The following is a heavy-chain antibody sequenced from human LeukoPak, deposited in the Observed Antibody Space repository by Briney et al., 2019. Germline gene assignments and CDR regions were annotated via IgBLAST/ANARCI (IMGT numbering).Heavy chain of an antibody. Sequence: PGGSLRLSCAASGFTFSSYWMSWVRQAPGKGLEWVANIKQDGSENYYVDSVKGRFTISRDNAKNSLYLQMNSLRAEDTAVYYCARDFYSSWYVDWGQGTLVTVSS. J-gene: IGHJ4*02. CDR2: IKQDGSEN. D-gene: IGHD6-13*01. V-gene: IGHV3-7*03. CDR1: GFTFSSYW. CDR3: ARDFYSSWYVD.